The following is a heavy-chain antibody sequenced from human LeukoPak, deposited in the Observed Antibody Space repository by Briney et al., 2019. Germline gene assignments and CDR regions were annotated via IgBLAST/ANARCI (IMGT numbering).Heavy chain of an antibody. V-gene: IGHV3-48*02. CDR3: ARRIVGAFPFDY. CDR2: ITTSGGTI. CDR1: GVTFSSYN. Sequence: GGSLRLSCAASGVTFSSYNMNWVRQAPGKGLEWISYITTSGGTISYADSVKGRFTISRDNAKNSLYLQMNSLRDEDTAVYYCARRIVGAFPFDYWGQGTLVTVSS. D-gene: IGHD1-26*01. J-gene: IGHJ4*02.